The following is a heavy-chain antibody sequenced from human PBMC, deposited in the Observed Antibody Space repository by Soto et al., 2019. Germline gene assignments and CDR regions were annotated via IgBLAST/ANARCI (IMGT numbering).Heavy chain of an antibody. D-gene: IGHD3-16*01. V-gene: IGHV3-33*01. J-gene: IGHJ4*02. CDR3: ASYESGGNFAY. CDR2: IWYDGSNK. CDR1: GFTFSSYG. Sequence: QVQLVESGGGVVQPGRSLRLSCAASGFTFSSYGMHWVRQAPGKGLEWVAVIWYDGSNKYYADSVKGRFTISRDNSKNTRYLQRTGLGAGARAGYSGASYESGGNFAYGGREPWSPSPQ.